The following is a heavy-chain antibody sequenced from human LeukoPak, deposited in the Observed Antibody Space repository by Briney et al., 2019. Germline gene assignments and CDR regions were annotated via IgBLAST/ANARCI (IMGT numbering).Heavy chain of an antibody. CDR1: GGSFTGYF. J-gene: IGHJ6*03. V-gene: IGHV4-34*01. D-gene: IGHD3-16*01. CDR3: ARGVMGCYYMDV. CDR2: INHSGST. Sequence: SETLSLTCAVYGGSFTGYFWSWIRQPPGKGLEWIGEINHSGSTNYNPSLKSRVTISVDTSKNQFSLKLSSVTAADTAVYYCARGVMGCYYMDVWDKGTTVTVSS.